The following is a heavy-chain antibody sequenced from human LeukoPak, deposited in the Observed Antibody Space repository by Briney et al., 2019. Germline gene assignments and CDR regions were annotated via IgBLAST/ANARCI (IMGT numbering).Heavy chain of an antibody. Sequence: ASVKVSCKASGGTFSSYAISWVRRAPGQGLEWMGGIIPIFGTANYAQKFQGRVTITADESTSTAYMELSSLRSEDTAVYYCAREFSGRYYYYGMDVWGQGTTVTVSS. CDR3: AREFSGRYYYYGMDV. V-gene: IGHV1-69*13. CDR1: GGTFSSYA. D-gene: IGHD3-10*01. CDR2: IIPIFGTA. J-gene: IGHJ6*02.